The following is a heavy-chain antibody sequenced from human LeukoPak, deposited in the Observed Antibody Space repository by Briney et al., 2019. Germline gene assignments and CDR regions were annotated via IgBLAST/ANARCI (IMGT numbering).Heavy chain of an antibody. Sequence: GGSLRLSFAASGFTFSSYWMSWCRQAPGKGLEWVANIKQDGSEKYYVDSVKGRFTISRDNAKNSLYLQMISLRAEDTAVYYCARVGGRYSPLGYWGQGTLVTVSS. V-gene: IGHV3-7*01. CDR3: ARVGGRYSPLGY. J-gene: IGHJ4*02. D-gene: IGHD3-16*02. CDR2: IKQDGSEK. CDR1: GFTFSSYW.